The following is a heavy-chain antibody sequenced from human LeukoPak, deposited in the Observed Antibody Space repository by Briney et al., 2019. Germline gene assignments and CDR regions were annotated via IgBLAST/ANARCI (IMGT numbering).Heavy chain of an antibody. Sequence: ESGPALVKPTQTLTLTCTFSGFSLSTSGMCVSWIRQPPGKALERLARIDWDDDKYYSTSLKTRLTISKDTSKNQVVLTMTNMDPVDTATYYCARIFEYSSGWYSGFDYWGQGTLVTVSS. D-gene: IGHD6-19*01. CDR2: IDWDDDK. CDR1: GFSLSTSGMC. J-gene: IGHJ4*02. CDR3: ARIFEYSSGWYSGFDY. V-gene: IGHV2-70*11.